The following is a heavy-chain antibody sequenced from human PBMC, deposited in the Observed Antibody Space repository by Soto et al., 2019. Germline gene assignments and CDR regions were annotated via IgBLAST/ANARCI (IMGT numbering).Heavy chain of an antibody. D-gene: IGHD3-3*01. CDR1: GYTFTSYA. J-gene: IGHJ6*02. CDR2: IKAGNDNT. CDR3: ARVLVTYYDFWSGYSHYYSDGMDV. Sequence: GASVKVSFNSSGYTFTSYAMHWVRQAPGQRRERIGWIKAGNDNTKYSQKFQGRVTITRDTSASTADMEMSSLRSEDTDVYYCARVLVTYYDFWSGYSHYYSDGMDVWGQGTTFTVSS. V-gene: IGHV1-3*01.